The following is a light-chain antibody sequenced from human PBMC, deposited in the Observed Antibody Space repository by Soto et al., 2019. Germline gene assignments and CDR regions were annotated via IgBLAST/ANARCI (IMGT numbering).Light chain of an antibody. CDR1: SSDIGGYNY. V-gene: IGLV2-14*01. CDR2: DVR. Sequence: QSVLTQPASMSGSPGQSITISCTGTSSDIGGYNYISWYQQLPGKAPKFIIYDVRNRPSGVSNRFSGSRSGNTASLTISGLQAEDEADYYCSSYTSSSTVIFGGGTKPTLL. CDR3: SSYTSSSTVI. J-gene: IGLJ2*01.